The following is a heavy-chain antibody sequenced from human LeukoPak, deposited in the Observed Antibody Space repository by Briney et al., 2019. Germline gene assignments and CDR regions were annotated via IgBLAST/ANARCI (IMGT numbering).Heavy chain of an antibody. CDR3: ARPPSSTSFSPFDY. D-gene: IGHD2-2*01. Sequence: GGSLRLSCAASGFTFSSYGMNWVRQAPGKGLEWVSSISSSSSYIYYADSVKGRFTISRDNAKNSLYLQMNSLRAEDTAVYYCARPPSSTSFSPFDYWGQGTLVTVSS. CDR2: ISSSSSYI. V-gene: IGHV3-21*01. J-gene: IGHJ4*02. CDR1: GFTFSSYG.